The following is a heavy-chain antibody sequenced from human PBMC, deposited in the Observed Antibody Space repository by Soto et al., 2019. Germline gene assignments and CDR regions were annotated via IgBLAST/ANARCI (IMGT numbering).Heavy chain of an antibody. J-gene: IGHJ4*02. CDR1: GXXXTSXX. CDR3: XXXSGXTYFDY. V-gene: IGHV1-3*01. D-gene: IGHD3-10*01. CDR2: INAGNGNT. Sequence: QVQLVQSGAEVKKPGASVKVSXXAXGXXXTSXXXHXXRQXXXXRLEWMGWINAGNGNTKYSQKFQGRVTITRDTSASTAYMELSSLRSEDTAXYYXXXXSGXTYFDYWGQGTLVTVSS.